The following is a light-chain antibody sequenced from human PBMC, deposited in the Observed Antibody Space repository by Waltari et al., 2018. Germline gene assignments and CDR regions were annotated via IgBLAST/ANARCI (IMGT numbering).Light chain of an antibody. CDR1: SSNVGGST. CDR2: RND. Sequence: QSALTQPPSASGTPGQAVTISCSGSSSNVGGSTVNWHQQLPGMAPTLVIYRNDQRPTGVPDRFSGSKSGTSASLVISGLRPEDEASYYCAAWDDGLNGWVFGGGTKLTVL. J-gene: IGLJ2*01. V-gene: IGLV1-44*01. CDR3: AAWDDGLNGWV.